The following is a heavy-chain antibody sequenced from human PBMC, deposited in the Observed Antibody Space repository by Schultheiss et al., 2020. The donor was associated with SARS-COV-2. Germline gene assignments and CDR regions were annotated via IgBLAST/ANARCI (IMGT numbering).Heavy chain of an antibody. J-gene: IGHJ6*02. D-gene: IGHD1-26*01. V-gene: IGHV3-7*03. CDR1: GFTFSGFW. CDR2: IKEDGSYT. Sequence: GGSLRLSCAVSGFTFSGFWMSWVRQAPGKGLEWVAKIKEDGSYTNYVESVKGRFTISRDNAKKSLYLQMNSLTSEDTAVYYCARGGSTKATFWGQGTTVTVSS. CDR3: ARGGSTKATF.